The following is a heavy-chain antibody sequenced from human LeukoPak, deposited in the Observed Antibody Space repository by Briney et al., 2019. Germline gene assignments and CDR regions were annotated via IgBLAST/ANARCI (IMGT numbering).Heavy chain of an antibody. CDR3: ARGQQLDLDY. J-gene: IGHJ4*02. D-gene: IGHD6-13*01. CDR2: IYYSGST. CDR1: GGSFSGYY. Sequence: SETLSLTCAVYGGSFSGYYWSWIRQPPGKGLEWIGYIYYSGSTNYNPSLKSRVTISVDTSKNQFSLKLSSVTAADTAVYYCARGQQLDLDYWGQGTLVTVSS. V-gene: IGHV4-59*01.